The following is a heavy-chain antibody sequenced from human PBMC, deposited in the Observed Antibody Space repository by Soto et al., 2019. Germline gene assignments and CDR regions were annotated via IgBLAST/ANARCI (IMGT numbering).Heavy chain of an antibody. Sequence: RASVKVSCKASQCTFTNFYLHWVRQAPGQRPEWMGWINNGGGTIYAQKFQGRLTMIRDTSITTAYMELSRLSSDDTAFYSCAKSSAWSPLHDYWGQGTLVPVSS. CDR3: AKSSAWSPLHDY. J-gene: IGHJ4*02. V-gene: IGHV1-2*02. D-gene: IGHD6-19*01. CDR2: INNGGGT. CDR1: QCTFTNFY.